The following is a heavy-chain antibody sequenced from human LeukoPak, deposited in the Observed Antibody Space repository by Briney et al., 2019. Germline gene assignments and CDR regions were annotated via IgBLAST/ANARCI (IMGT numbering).Heavy chain of an antibody. D-gene: IGHD3-10*01. Sequence: GGSLRLSFAASGFTLITYSINWVRQAPGKGLEWVSSISANSSYIYYADSVKGRFTISRDNARNSLYLQMNNLRAEDTAVYYCAREEMGGTARSGALYWGQGTLVTVSS. CDR1: GFTLITYS. J-gene: IGHJ4*02. CDR2: ISANSSYI. CDR3: AREEMGGTARSGALY. V-gene: IGHV3-21*01.